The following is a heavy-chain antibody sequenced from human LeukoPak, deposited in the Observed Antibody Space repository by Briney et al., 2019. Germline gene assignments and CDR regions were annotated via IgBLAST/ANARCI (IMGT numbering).Heavy chain of an antibody. CDR2: IYYSGST. Sequence: SETLSLTCTVSGGSISSSSYYWGWIRQPPGKGLEWIGSIYYSGSTYYNPSLKSRVTISVDTSKNQFSLKLSSVTAADTAVYYCARGIGYCSSTSCYYYFDYWGQGTLVTVSS. CDR3: ARGIGYCSSTSCYYYFDY. D-gene: IGHD2-2*01. CDR1: GGSISSSSYY. J-gene: IGHJ4*02. V-gene: IGHV4-39*01.